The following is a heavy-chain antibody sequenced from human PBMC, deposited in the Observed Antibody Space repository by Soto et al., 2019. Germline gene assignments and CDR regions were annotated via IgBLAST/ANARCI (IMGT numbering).Heavy chain of an antibody. V-gene: IGHV3-30-3*01. CDR1: GFTFSSYA. CDR3: VRDLVDTAMVTVYY. Sequence: PGGSLRLSCAASGFTFSSYAMHWVRQAPGKGLEWVAVISYDGSNKHYADSVKGRFTISRDNSKNTLYLQMNSLRAEDTAVYYCVRDLVDTAMVTVYYWGPGTLVTVSS. D-gene: IGHD5-18*01. J-gene: IGHJ4*02. CDR2: ISYDGSNK.